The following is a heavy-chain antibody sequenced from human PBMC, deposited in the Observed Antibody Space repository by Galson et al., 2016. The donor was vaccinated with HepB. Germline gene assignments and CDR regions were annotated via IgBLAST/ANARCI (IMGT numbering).Heavy chain of an antibody. J-gene: IGHJ4*02. CDR3: ARGWAYASGTAPPCYFDS. D-gene: IGHD3-10*01. V-gene: IGHV4-59*01. CDR2: IYYNGNT. CDR1: GDSLNNYF. Sequence: SETLSLTCTVSGDSLNNYFWSWIRQPPGKALESVGYIYYNGNTNYNPSLKSRLTISIDTSSNHSSLVLSSVTTADTAVYFCARGWAYASGTAPPCYFDSWGQGILVTVAS.